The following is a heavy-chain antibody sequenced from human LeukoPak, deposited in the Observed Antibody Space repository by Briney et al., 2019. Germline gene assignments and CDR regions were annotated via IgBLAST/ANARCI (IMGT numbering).Heavy chain of an antibody. CDR3: AVNSPYDF. J-gene: IGHJ4*02. Sequence: PGGSLRLSCAASGFTFSHYWVSWVRQAPGKGLEWVANINQDGSEKYYLDSVKGRFTISRDNPKNSLFLQMNNLRAEDTAVYYCAVNSPYDFSGQGTLVTVSS. V-gene: IGHV3-7*01. D-gene: IGHD2/OR15-2a*01. CDR2: INQDGSEK. CDR1: GFTFSHYW.